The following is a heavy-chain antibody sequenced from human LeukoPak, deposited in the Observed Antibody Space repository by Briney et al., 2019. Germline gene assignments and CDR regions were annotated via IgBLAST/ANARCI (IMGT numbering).Heavy chain of an antibody. D-gene: IGHD2-15*01. CDR1: GGSFSGYY. J-gene: IGHJ5*02. V-gene: IGHV4-34*01. Sequence: SETLSLTCAVYGGSFSGYYWSWIRQPPGKGLEWIGEINHSGSTNYNPSLKSRVTISVDTSKNQFSLKLSSVTAVDTAVYYCARRPTGYCSGGSCYSYNWFDPWGQGTLVTVSS. CDR3: ARRPTGYCSGGSCYSYNWFDP. CDR2: INHSGST.